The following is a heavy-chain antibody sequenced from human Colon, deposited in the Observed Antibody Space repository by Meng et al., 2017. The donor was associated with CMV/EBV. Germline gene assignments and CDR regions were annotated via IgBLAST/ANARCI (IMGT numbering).Heavy chain of an antibody. J-gene: IGHJ4*02. CDR1: GYTFTGYL. V-gene: IGHV1-2*02. CDR2: INPYSGDT. CDR3: GTFGGDFDY. D-gene: IGHD3-3*01. Sequence: QVLLMQSGAEMREPGASVKVSCKASGYTFTGYLIHWVRQAPGQGLEWMGWINPYSGDTIYAQKFEVGVTMTRDASITTAYLELSSLKSDDTAVYYCGTFGGDFDYWGQGTLVTVPQ.